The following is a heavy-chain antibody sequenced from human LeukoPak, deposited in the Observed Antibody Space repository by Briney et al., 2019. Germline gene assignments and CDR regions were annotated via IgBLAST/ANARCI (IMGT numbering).Heavy chain of an antibody. Sequence: PGGSLRLSCVASRFTFSSYAMSWVRQAPGKGLEWVSGISGSGGSTYYADSVKGRFTISRDNSKNTLYLQMNSLRAEDTAVYYCARAPSGGGDYFDYWGQGTLVTVSS. J-gene: IGHJ4*02. V-gene: IGHV3-23*01. D-gene: IGHD3-16*01. CDR2: ISGSGGST. CDR3: ARAPSGGGDYFDY. CDR1: RFTFSSYA.